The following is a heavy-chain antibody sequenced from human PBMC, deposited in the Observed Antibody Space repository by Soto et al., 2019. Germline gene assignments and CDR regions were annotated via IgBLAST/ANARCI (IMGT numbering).Heavy chain of an antibody. CDR2: IYYSGST. V-gene: IGHV4-59*01. J-gene: IGHJ6*02. D-gene: IGHD2-2*01. CDR3: ARVTGYCSSTSCHYYYYGMDV. CDR1: GGSISSYY. Sequence: QVQLQESCPGLVKPSETLSLTCTVSGGSISSYYWSWIRQPPGKGLEWIGYIYYSGSTNYNPSLKSRVTISVDTSKNQFSLKLSSVTAADTAVYYCARVTGYCSSTSCHYYYYGMDVWGQGTTVTVSS.